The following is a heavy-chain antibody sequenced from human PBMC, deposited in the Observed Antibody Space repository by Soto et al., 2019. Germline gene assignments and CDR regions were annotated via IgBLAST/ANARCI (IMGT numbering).Heavy chain of an antibody. V-gene: IGHV3-66*01. Sequence: PGGSLRLSCAASGFTVSSNYMSWVRQAPGKGLEWVTVIHSGGSTYYADSVKGRFTISRDNSKNTLYLQMNSLRAEDTAVYYCAKESSAWYGVLDHWGQGTLVTVSS. J-gene: IGHJ4*02. CDR1: GFTVSSNY. CDR3: AKESSAWYGVLDH. D-gene: IGHD6-19*01. CDR2: IHSGGST.